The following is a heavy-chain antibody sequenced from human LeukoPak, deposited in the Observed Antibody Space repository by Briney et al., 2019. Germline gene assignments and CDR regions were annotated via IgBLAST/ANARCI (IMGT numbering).Heavy chain of an antibody. CDR3: AASPPGYCSSTSCLFDY. CDR2: IYPGDSDT. D-gene: IGHD2-2*01. Sequence: GESLKISCKGSGYSFTNYWIGWVRQMPGKGLEWMGIIYPGDSDTRYSPSFQGQVTISADKSISTAYLQWSSLKASDTAMYYCAASPPGYCSSTSCLFDYWGQGTLVTVSS. V-gene: IGHV5-51*01. J-gene: IGHJ4*02. CDR1: GYSFTNYW.